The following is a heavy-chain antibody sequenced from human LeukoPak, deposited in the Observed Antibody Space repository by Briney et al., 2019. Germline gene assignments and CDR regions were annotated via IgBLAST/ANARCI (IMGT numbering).Heavy chain of an antibody. CDR3: ARSGSFDDY. Sequence: SETLSLTRTVSRGSLSSGIYYCSWIRHPPGKGLEWIGYIYYSGSTNYNPSLKSRVTISVDTSKNQFSLKLSSVTAADTAVYYCARSGSFDDYWGQGTLVTVSS. V-gene: IGHV4-61*01. D-gene: IGHD1-26*01. CDR1: RGSLSSGIYY. J-gene: IGHJ4*02. CDR2: IYYSGST.